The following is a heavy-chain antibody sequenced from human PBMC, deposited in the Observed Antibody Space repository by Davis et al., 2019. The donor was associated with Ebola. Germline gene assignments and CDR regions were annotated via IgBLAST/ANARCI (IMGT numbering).Heavy chain of an antibody. D-gene: IGHD1-14*01. Sequence: AASVKVSCKASGYAFTSYDINWVRQATGQGLEWMGWMNPDSGNTGYVERFQGRVTMSRNTSIGTAYMELSSLRSEDTAVYYCARSGVRGYYNGMDVWGQGTTVTVSS. CDR3: ARSGVRGYYNGMDV. CDR2: MNPDSGNT. CDR1: GYAFTSYD. J-gene: IGHJ6*02. V-gene: IGHV1-8*01.